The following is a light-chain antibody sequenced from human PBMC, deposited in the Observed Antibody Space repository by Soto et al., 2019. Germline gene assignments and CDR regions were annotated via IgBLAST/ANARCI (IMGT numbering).Light chain of an antibody. J-gene: IGLJ1*01. CDR1: SSDVGGFNY. Sequence: QSVLTQPASVSGAPGQSITISCTGTSSDVGGFNYVSWYQQHPGKAPKLMIYDVTNRPSGVSYRFSGSKSGNTASLTISGLHAEDEADYYCNSCTSSSTYVFGTGTKVTV. V-gene: IGLV2-14*03. CDR2: DVT. CDR3: NSCTSSSTYV.